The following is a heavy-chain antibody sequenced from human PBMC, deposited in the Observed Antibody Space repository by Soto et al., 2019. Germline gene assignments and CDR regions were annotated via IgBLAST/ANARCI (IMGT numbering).Heavy chain of an antibody. V-gene: IGHV3-30*18. Sequence: QVQLVESGGGVVQPGRSLRLSCAASGFTFSSYGMHWVRQAPGKGLEWVAVISYDGSNKYYADSVKGRFTISRDNSKNTLYLQMNILRAEDTAVYYCAKDRYDFWSGCVDYWGQGTLVTVSS. D-gene: IGHD3-3*01. CDR2: ISYDGSNK. CDR3: AKDRYDFWSGCVDY. CDR1: GFTFSSYG. J-gene: IGHJ4*02.